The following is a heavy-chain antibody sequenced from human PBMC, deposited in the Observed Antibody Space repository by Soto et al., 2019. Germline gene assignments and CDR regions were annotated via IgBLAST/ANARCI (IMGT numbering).Heavy chain of an antibody. D-gene: IGHD3-3*01. J-gene: IGHJ5*02. Sequence: ASVKVSCKASGYTFTGYAMHWVRQAPGQRLEWMGWINAGNGNTKYSQKFQGRVTITRDTSASTAYMELSSLRSEDTAVYYCARDYDFWSGYYFRSFDPWGQGTLVTVSS. CDR1: GYTFTGYA. V-gene: IGHV1-3*01. CDR2: INAGNGNT. CDR3: ARDYDFWSGYYFRSFDP.